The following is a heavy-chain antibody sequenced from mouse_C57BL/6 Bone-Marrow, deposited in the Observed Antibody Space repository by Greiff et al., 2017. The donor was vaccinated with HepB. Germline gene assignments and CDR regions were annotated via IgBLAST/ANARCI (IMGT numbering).Heavy chain of an antibody. CDR1: GFTFSSYG. V-gene: IGHV5-6*01. CDR3: ARDAYYSNYWFAY. J-gene: IGHJ3*01. CDR2: ISSGGSYT. Sequence: EVKVVESGGDLVKPGGSLKLSCAASGFTFSSYGMSWVRQTPDKRLEWVATISSGGSYTYYPDSVKGRFTISRDNAKNTLYLQMSSLKSEDTAMYYCARDAYYSNYWFAYWGQGTLVTVSA. D-gene: IGHD2-5*01.